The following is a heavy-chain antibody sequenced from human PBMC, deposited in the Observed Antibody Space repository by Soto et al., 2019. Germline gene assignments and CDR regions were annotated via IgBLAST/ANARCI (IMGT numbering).Heavy chain of an antibody. J-gene: IGHJ4*02. D-gene: IGHD3-10*01. Sequence: QVQLVQSGAEVKKPGASVKVSCKVSGYTLTELSMHWVRQAPGKGLEWMGGFDPEDGETIYAQKFQGRVTMTKDTSTDTAYRALSRLRSEDTAVYYCATDLSDGSGTVVDYWGQGTLVTVSS. CDR1: GYTLTELS. CDR3: ATDLSDGSGTVVDY. CDR2: FDPEDGET. V-gene: IGHV1-24*01.